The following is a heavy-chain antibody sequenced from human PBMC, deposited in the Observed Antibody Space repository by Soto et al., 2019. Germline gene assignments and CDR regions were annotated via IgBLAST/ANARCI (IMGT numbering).Heavy chain of an antibody. CDR2: MNPNSGNT. D-gene: IGHD4-17*01. Sequence: ASVKVSCKASGYTFTSYDINWVRQATGQGIEYLGWMNPNSGNTGYVKKFQGRVTMTRDTSMSTAYMELSSLRSEDTDLYYCSIGMKYGDYSRWFDLWGPGTLVTVSS. CDR1: GYTFTSYD. V-gene: IGHV1-8*01. J-gene: IGHJ5*01. CDR3: SIGMKYGDYSRWFDL.